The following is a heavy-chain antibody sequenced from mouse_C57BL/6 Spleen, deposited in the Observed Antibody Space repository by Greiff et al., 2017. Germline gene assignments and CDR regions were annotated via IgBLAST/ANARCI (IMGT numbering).Heavy chain of an antibody. CDR2: IYPGDGDT. D-gene: IGHD1-1*01. Sequence: VQRVESGAELVKPGASVKISCKASGYAFSSYWMNWVKQRPGKGLEWIGQIYPGDGDTNYNGKFKGKATLTADKSSSTAYMQLSSLTSEDSAVYFCAREDYYGSSYCAMDYWGQGTSVTVSS. V-gene: IGHV1-80*01. CDR3: AREDYYGSSYCAMDY. CDR1: GYAFSSYW. J-gene: IGHJ4*01.